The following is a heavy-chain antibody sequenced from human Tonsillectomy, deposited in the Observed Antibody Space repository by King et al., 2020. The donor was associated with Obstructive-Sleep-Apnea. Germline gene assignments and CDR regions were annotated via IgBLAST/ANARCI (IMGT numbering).Heavy chain of an antibody. CDR1: GFTFNTYG. J-gene: IGHJ4*02. CDR3: SKDWTYRGRPTALPDF. D-gene: IGHD5-12*01. Sequence: VQLVESGGNVVQPGRSLRLSCTASGFTFNTYGMHWVRQAPGKGLEWVAVISYDGNNKYYAEAVRGRFTIARDNSRNTLYLQMYNLRPEDTAVYSCSKDWTYRGRPTALPDFWGQGTLVTVPS. CDR2: ISYDGNNK. V-gene: IGHV3-30*18.